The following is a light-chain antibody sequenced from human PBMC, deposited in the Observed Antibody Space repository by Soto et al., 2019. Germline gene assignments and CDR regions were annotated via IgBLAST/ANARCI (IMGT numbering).Light chain of an antibody. CDR2: AAS. V-gene: IGKV3D-7*01. J-gene: IGKJ1*01. Sequence: EILLTQSPGTLSLSPGERATLSCRASQSVGGSYLAWYQRKTGQAPRLLIYAASTRATGIPARFSGSGSGTEFTLTISSMQPDDFATYYCQQYNSYSFGQGTKVDIK. CDR3: QQYNSYS. CDR1: QSVGGSY.